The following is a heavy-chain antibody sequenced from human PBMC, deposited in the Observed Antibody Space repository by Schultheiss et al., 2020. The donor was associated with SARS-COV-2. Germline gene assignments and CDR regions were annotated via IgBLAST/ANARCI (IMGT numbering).Heavy chain of an antibody. CDR2: IDHSGST. CDR3: ARVAAAGTMVY. J-gene: IGHJ4*02. Sequence: SETLSLTCAVYGGSFSGYYWSWIRQPPGKGLEWIGEIDHSGSTYYNPSLKSRVTISVDTPKNQFSLKLTSVTAADTAVYYCARVAAAGTMVYWGQGTLVTVSS. D-gene: IGHD6-13*01. V-gene: IGHV4-34*01. CDR1: GGSFSGYY.